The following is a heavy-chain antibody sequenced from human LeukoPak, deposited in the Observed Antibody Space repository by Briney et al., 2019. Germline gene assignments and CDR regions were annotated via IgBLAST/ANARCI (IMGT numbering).Heavy chain of an antibody. Sequence: GGSLRLSCAASGFTFSSYSMNWVRQAPGKGLEWVSYISSSSSTIYYADSVKGRFTISRDNSKNTLYLQMNSLRAEDTAVYYCAKDHGSGWPDYWGQGTLVTVSS. CDR1: GFTFSSYS. J-gene: IGHJ4*02. CDR3: AKDHGSGWPDY. V-gene: IGHV3-48*01. D-gene: IGHD6-19*01. CDR2: ISSSSSTI.